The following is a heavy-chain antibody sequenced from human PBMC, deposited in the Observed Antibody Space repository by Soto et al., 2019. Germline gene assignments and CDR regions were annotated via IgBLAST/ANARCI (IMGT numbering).Heavy chain of an antibody. CDR3: ARGADYYGSGSYNKYGMDV. Sequence: QVQLQESGPGLVKPSQTLSLTCTVSGGSISSGGYYWSWIRQHPGKGLEWIGYIYYSGSTYYNPSLKSRVTISVDTSKNQFSLKLSSVTAADTAVYYCARGADYYGSGSYNKYGMDVWGQGTTVTVSS. J-gene: IGHJ6*02. CDR2: IYYSGST. D-gene: IGHD3-10*01. V-gene: IGHV4-31*03. CDR1: GGSISSGGYY.